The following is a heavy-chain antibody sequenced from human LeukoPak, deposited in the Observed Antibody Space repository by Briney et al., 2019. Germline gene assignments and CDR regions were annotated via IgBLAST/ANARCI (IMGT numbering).Heavy chain of an antibody. CDR2: INPNSGGT. CDR3: ARDRPADGYNYELDY. Sequence: ASVKVSCKASGYTFTGYYMHWVRQAPGQGLEWMGWINPNSGGTNYAQKFQGMVTMTRDTSISTAYMELSRLRSDDTAVYYCARDRPADGYNYELDYWGQGTLVTVSS. D-gene: IGHD5-24*01. V-gene: IGHV1-2*02. CDR1: GYTFTGYY. J-gene: IGHJ4*02.